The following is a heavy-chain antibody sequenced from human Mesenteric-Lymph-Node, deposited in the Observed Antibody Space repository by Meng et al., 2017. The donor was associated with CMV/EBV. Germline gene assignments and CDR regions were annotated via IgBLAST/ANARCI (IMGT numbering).Heavy chain of an antibody. Sequence: GGSLRLSCVASGFSFSTYGMHWVRQAPGKGLEWVAFIRYDGNTNFYADSVKGQFTISRENAKNSLYLQMNSLRAEDTAVYYCARAAYDYVWGSYRYRGFDYWGQGTLVTVSS. CDR1: GFSFSTYG. D-gene: IGHD3-16*02. J-gene: IGHJ4*02. CDR2: IRYDGNTN. V-gene: IGHV3-30*02. CDR3: ARAAYDYVWGSYRYRGFDY.